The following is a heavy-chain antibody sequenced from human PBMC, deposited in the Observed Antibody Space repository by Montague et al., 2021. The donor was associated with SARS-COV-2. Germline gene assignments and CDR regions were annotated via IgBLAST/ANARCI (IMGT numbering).Heavy chain of an antibody. J-gene: IGHJ3*02. CDR3: ARNYYDSTIVLDAFDI. D-gene: IGHD3-22*01. Sequence: SETLSLTCAVSGGSITRHCWSWIRQAPEKGLEWIGYFYYSWSTTYNPSLKIRVTIPVDTTKNQFSLKLRSVTAADTAVYYCARNYYDSTIVLDAFDIWGQGTMVTVSS. CDR2: FYYSWST. CDR1: GGSITRHC. V-gene: IGHV4-59*11.